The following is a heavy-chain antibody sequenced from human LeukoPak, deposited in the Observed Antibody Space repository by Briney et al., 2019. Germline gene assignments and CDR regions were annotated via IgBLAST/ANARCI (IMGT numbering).Heavy chain of an antibody. CDR1: GFTFSSYA. V-gene: IGHV3-30*04. CDR2: ISDDGSTK. D-gene: IGHD6-6*01. Sequence: PGGSLRLSCAASGFTFSSYAMHWARQAPGKGLEWVAIISDDGSTKYYADSVKGRFTIFRDNSKNTLYLQMNSLRAEDMAIYYCARDLPYDSSSNWFDPWGQGTLVTVSS. J-gene: IGHJ5*02. CDR3: ARDLPYDSSSNWFDP.